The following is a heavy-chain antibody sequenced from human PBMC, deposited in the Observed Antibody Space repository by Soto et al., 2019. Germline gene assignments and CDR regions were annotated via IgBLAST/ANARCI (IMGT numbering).Heavy chain of an antibody. CDR1: GFSFSTNA. D-gene: IGHD6-6*01. CDR2: ISASGGYT. J-gene: IGHJ3*01. Sequence: EVQLLESGGGLVQPGGSLRLSCAASGFSFSTNAMSWVRQAPGKGLEWVSGISASGGYTYYADSVKGRFTISRDNSKNTLYLQMNSLRAGDTAVYYCAKDFYSTSYSTSSFSAFDFWGQGTVVTVSS. V-gene: IGHV3-23*01. CDR3: AKDFYSTSYSTSSFSAFDF.